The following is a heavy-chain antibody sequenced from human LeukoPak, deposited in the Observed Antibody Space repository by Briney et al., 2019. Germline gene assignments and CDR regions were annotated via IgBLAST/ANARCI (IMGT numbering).Heavy chain of an antibody. D-gene: IGHD6-19*01. CDR1: GFTFSSYS. Sequence: PGGSLRLSCAASGFTFSSYSMNWVRQAPGKGLEWVSYISSSSSTIYYADSVKGRFTISRDNSKNTLYLQMNSLRAEDTAVYYCAKPPIAVAAPSPLDYWGQGTLVTVSS. CDR2: ISSSSSTI. J-gene: IGHJ4*02. CDR3: AKPPIAVAAPSPLDY. V-gene: IGHV3-48*01.